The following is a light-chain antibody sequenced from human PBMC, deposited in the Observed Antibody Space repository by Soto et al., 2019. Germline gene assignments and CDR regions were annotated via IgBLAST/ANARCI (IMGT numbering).Light chain of an antibody. CDR1: QDIKKW. CDR3: HQASSFPYT. V-gene: IGKV1-12*01. J-gene: IGKJ3*01. Sequence: DIQMTQSPSSVSASVGDTINITCRASQDIKKWLAWYQQKPGKAPKVLIYAASNLESGVSSRFSGSGAGTEFSLTICSLQTEDFATYFCHQASSFPYTFGPGTKVDIK. CDR2: AAS.